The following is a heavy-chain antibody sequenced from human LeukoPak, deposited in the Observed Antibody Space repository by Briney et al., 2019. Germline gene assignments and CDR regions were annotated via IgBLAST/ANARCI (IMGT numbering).Heavy chain of an antibody. V-gene: IGHV7-4-1*02. CDR2: ININTGNP. CDR1: GYTFTSYD. J-gene: IGHJ5*02. D-gene: IGHD3-10*01. CDR3: ARDAGEDWFDP. Sequence: GASVKVSCKASGYTFTSYDINWVRQAPGQGLEWMGWININTGNPTYAQGFTGRFVFSLDTSVSTAYLQISSLKAEDTAVYYCARDAGEDWFDPWGQGTLVTVSS.